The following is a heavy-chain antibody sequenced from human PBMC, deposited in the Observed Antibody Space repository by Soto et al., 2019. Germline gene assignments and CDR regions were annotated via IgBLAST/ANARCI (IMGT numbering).Heavy chain of an antibody. V-gene: IGHV3-30*05. D-gene: IGHD2-21*01. CDR1: GFSITAFG. CDR3: ASIADY. Sequence: PGGSLTLYCAAAGFSITAFGMQWVRQPPGKGLQWVARLTHDGGSAFYADSVKGRFTVSRDTSKNTLYLQMNSLRPEDTAIYYCASIADYGGQGTLVTVSS. J-gene: IGHJ4*02. CDR2: LTHDGGSA.